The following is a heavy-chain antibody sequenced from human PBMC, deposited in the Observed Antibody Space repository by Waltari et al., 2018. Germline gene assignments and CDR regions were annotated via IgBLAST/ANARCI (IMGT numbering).Heavy chain of an antibody. CDR1: GLNFRTYS. J-gene: IGHJ4*02. CDR3: ARDFYCSDGRCTDY. V-gene: IGHV3-21*01. D-gene: IGHD2-15*01. Sequence: EVQLVESGGGLVKPGGSLRLSCVVSGLNFRTYSMNWVRQAPGKGLEWCLYISDGSDYSYYADSVKGRFTISRDNAKSSLYLQMRRLRTDDTAVYYCARDFYCSDGRCTDYWGQGTLVTVSS. CDR2: ISDGSDYS.